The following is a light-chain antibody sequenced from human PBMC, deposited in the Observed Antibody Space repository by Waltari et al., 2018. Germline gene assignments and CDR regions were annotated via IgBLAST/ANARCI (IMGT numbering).Light chain of an antibody. CDR2: RGT. CDR1: NIGFKN. CDR3: QVWDYSYVI. V-gene: IGLV3-9*01. J-gene: IGLJ2*01. Sequence: SYALTQPLSVSVALGQTARITCGGDNIGFKNVHWYQRKPGLAPVLVIYRGTSRPSGIPERFSGSNSGNTATLTIGRAQAGDEADYFCQVWDYSYVIFGGGTKLTVL.